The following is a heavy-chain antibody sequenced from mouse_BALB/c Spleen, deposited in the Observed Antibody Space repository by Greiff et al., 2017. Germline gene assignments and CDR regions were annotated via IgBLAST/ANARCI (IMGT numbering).Heavy chain of an antibody. V-gene: IGHV1-14*01. J-gene: IGHJ4*01. CDR1: GYTFTSYV. D-gene: IGHD1-1*01. Sequence: EVQLQQSGPELVKPGASVKMSCKASGYTFTSYVMHWVKQKPGQGLEWIGYINPYNDGTKYNEKFKGKATLTSDKSSSTAYMELSSLTSEDSAVYYCARSRGDYYGSSLYYYAMDYWGQGTSVTVSS. CDR3: ARSRGDYYGSSLYYYAMDY. CDR2: INPYNDGT.